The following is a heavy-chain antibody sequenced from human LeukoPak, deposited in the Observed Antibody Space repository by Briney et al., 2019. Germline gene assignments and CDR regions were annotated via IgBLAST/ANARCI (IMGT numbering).Heavy chain of an antibody. Sequence: GGSLRLSCAASGFTFSDHWRHWLRQAPGKGLVWVSRIEGDGSRTTYAESVKGRFTISRDNAKNKLSMQMNSLRAEDTAVYYCARVGYASGAYNIDYWGQGTLVTVTS. D-gene: IGHD2-2*01. CDR2: IEGDGSRT. CDR1: GFTFSDHW. J-gene: IGHJ4*02. CDR3: ARVGYASGAYNIDY. V-gene: IGHV3-74*01.